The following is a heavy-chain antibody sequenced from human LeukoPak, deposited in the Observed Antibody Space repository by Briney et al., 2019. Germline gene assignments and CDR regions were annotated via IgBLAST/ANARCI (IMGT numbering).Heavy chain of an antibody. CDR2: IYCDGST. D-gene: IGHD4-17*01. V-gene: IGHV4-59*01. CDR3: ARGDYAYFFDY. Sequence: PSETLSLTCTVSGGSISTYSWTWIRQPPGKGLEWIGYIYCDGSTNSNPSLKSRVTISVDTSRNQFSLKLSSVTAADTAVYYCARGDYAYFFDYWGQGTLVTVSS. J-gene: IGHJ4*02. CDR1: GGSISTYS.